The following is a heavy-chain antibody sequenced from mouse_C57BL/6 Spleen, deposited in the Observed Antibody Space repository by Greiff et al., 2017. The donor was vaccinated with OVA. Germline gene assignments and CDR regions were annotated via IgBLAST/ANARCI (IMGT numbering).Heavy chain of an antibody. CDR2: IWTGGGT. CDR3: ARNLYDYAMDY. CDR1: GFSFTSYA. V-gene: IGHV2-9-1*01. Sequence: VHLVESGPGLVAPSQRLSITCTVSGFSFTSYAISWVRQPPGKGLEWLGVIWTGGGTNYNSALKSRLSISKYKSKSQVFLKMNSLQTDDTARYYCARNLYDYAMDYWGQGTSVTVSS. D-gene: IGHD2-3*01. J-gene: IGHJ4*01.